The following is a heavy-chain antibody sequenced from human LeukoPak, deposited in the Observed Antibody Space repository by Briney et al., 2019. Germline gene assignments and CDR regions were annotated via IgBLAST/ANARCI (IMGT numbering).Heavy chain of an antibody. CDR1: GFTFSSYW. CDR2: INSDGSST. J-gene: IGHJ3*02. CDR3: STGSGHAFDI. Sequence: QPGGSLRLSCAASGFTFSSYWMHWVRQVPGKGLVWVSRINSDGSSTSYADSVKGRFTISRDNAKNTLYVQMNSLRAEDTAVYYCSTGSGHAFDIWGRGTMVTVS. V-gene: IGHV3-74*01. D-gene: IGHD3-10*01.